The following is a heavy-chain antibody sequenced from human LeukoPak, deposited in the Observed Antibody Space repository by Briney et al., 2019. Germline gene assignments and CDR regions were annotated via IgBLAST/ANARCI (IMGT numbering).Heavy chain of an antibody. CDR3: ARHTPGYDFWSGYYMYV. J-gene: IGHJ6*03. CDR1: GGSISSYY. Sequence: PSETLSLTCTVSGGSISSYYWSWIRQPPGKGLEWIGNIYYSGSTNYNPSLKSRVTITVDTSKNHFSLKLSSVTAADTAVYYCARHTPGYDFWSGYYMYVWGKGTTVTASS. CDR2: IYYSGST. V-gene: IGHV4-59*08. D-gene: IGHD3-3*01.